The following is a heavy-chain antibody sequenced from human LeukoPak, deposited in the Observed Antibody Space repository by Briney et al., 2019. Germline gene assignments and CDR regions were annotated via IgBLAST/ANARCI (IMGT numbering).Heavy chain of an antibody. CDR3: VKAQYDFWSGLDY. CDR2: ISGNGGST. D-gene: IGHD3-3*01. V-gene: IGHV3-64D*09. J-gene: IGHJ4*02. CDR1: GFTFSSYP. Sequence: GGSLRLSCSASGFTFSSYPMHWVRQAPGKGLEYVSAISGNGGSTYYADSVKGRFTISRDNSMNTLYLQMSSLRTEDTAVYYCVKAQYDFWSGLDYWGQGTLVTVSS.